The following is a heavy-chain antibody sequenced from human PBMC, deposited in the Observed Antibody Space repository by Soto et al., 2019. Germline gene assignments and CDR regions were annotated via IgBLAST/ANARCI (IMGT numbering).Heavy chain of an antibody. CDR3: TTDYDFWSGEDY. J-gene: IGHJ4*02. Sequence: GGSLRLSCAASGFTFSNAWMNWVRQAPGKGLEWVGRIKSKTDGGTTDYAAPVKGRFTISRDDSKNTLYLQMNSLKTEDTAVNYCTTDYDFWSGEDYGGQGTRVTVSS. V-gene: IGHV3-15*07. D-gene: IGHD3-3*01. CDR2: IKSKTDGGTT. CDR1: GFTFSNAW.